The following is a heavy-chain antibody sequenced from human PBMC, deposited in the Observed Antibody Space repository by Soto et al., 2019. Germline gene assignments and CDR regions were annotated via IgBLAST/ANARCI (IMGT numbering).Heavy chain of an antibody. D-gene: IGHD3-16*01. CDR2: INPNSGTT. J-gene: IGHJ6*02. CDR3: ARGGSASGGYYYYVMDV. Sequence: ASVKVSCKASGYTFTGYYMHWVRQAPGQGLEWMGWINPNSGTTYYADSVKGRFTISRDNSKNTLYLQMNSLRAEDTAVYYCARGGSASGGYYYYVMDVWGQGTTVTVSS. CDR1: GYTFTGYY. V-gene: IGHV1-2*02.